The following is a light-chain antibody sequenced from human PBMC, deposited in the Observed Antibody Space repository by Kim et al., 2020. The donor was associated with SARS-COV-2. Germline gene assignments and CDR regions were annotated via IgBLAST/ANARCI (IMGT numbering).Light chain of an antibody. J-gene: IGLJ2*01. CDR3: QAWDSRTVI. CDR2: EGT. Sequence: SYELTQPPSVSVSPGQTAIITCSGDKLGDKYACWYQQRPGHSPVLVIYEGTERPSGIPERFSGSKSGTTATLTISGTQATDEADYYCQAWDSRTVIFGGGTQLTVL. V-gene: IGLV3-1*01. CDR1: KLGDKY.